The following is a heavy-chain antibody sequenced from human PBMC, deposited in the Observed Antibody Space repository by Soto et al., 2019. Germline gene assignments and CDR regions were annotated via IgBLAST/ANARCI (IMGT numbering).Heavy chain of an antibody. V-gene: IGHV3-48*02. J-gene: IGHJ6*02. CDR1: EFTFSSYS. CDR2: ITSDSSTI. D-gene: IGHD2-8*01. CDR3: ARVGRGVYGMDV. Sequence: EVQLVESGGGLVQPGGSLRLSCAASEFTFSSYSINWVRQAPGKGLEWFSYITSDSSTISYADSVKGRFTVSRDNAKNSLYLQMNSLRDEDTAVYYCARVGRGVYGMDVWGQGTSVTVSS.